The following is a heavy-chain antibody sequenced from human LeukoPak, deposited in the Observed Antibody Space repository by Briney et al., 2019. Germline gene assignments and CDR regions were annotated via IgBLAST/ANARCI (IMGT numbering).Heavy chain of an antibody. J-gene: IGHJ4*02. D-gene: IGHD2-21*02. CDR3: AKDRGVVTAILDY. Sequence: GGSLRLSCAASGFTFSSYGMHWVRQAPGKGLEWVAVISYDGSNKYYADSVKGRFTISRDNSKNTLYLQMNGLRAEDTAVYYCAKDRGVVTAILDYWGQGTLVTVSS. CDR2: ISYDGSNK. V-gene: IGHV3-30*18. CDR1: GFTFSSYG.